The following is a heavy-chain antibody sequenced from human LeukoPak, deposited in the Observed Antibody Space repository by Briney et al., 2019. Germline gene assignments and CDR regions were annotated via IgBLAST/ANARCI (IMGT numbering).Heavy chain of an antibody. J-gene: IGHJ4*02. V-gene: IGHV3-30-3*01. CDR2: ISYDGSNK. D-gene: IGHD3-3*01. CDR3: ARVAGFWSGYPDY. Sequence: GRSLRLSCAASGFTFSNSAVHWVRQALGKGLEWVAVISYDGSNKYYADSVRGRFTISRDNSKNTLYLQMNSLRAEDTAVYYCARVAGFWSGYPDYWGQGTLVTVSS. CDR1: GFTFSNSA.